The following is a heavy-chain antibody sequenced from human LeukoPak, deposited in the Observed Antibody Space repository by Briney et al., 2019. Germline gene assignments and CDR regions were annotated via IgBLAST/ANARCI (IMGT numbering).Heavy chain of an antibody. D-gene: IGHD6-19*01. CDR3: ARDYPSSLAVAGYYYYYGMDV. Sequence: ASVKVSCKASGGTFSSYAISWVRQAPGQGLEWMGGIIPIFGTANYAQKFQGRVTITADESTSTAYMELSSLRSEDTAVYYCARDYPSSLAVAGYYYYYGMDVWGQGTTVTVSS. V-gene: IGHV1-69*13. CDR2: IIPIFGTA. CDR1: GGTFSSYA. J-gene: IGHJ6*02.